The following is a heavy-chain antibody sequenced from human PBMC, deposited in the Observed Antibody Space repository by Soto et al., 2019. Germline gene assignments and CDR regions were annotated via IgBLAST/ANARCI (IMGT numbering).Heavy chain of an antibody. CDR3: TRRGSPNPEVDV. J-gene: IGHJ6*02. CDR1: GFTFSDST. Sequence: GGSLRLSCAASGFTFSDSTMHWVRQASGKGLEWVGRIRSKANSYATAYAAAVKDRFTISRDDSKNTAYLQMNSLKTEDTAVYYFTRRGSPNPEVDVWGQGTTVTVSS. D-gene: IGHD1-26*01. V-gene: IGHV3-73*01. CDR2: IRSKANSYAT.